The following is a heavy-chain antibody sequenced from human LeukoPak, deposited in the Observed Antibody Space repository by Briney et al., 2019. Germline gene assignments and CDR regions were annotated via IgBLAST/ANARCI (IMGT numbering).Heavy chain of an antibody. CDR2: IISSGSTI. D-gene: IGHD3-10*02. CDR3: AELGITMIGGV. J-gene: IGHJ6*04. CDR1: GFTFSSYE. V-gene: IGHV3-48*03. Sequence: GGSLRFSCAASGFTFSSYEMNWVRQAPGKGLEWVSYIISSGSTIYYADSVNGRFTISRDNANNSLYLQMNGLRAEDTAVYYCAELGITMIGGVWGKGTTVTISS.